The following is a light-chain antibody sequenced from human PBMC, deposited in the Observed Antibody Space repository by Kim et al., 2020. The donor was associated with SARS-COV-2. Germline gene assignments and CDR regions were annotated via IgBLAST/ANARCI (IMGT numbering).Light chain of an antibody. CDR2: GKN. V-gene: IGLV3-19*01. CDR1: SLRSYY. Sequence: SSELTQDPAVSVALGQTVRITCQGDSLRSYYASWYQQKPGQAPVLVIYGKNNRPSGIPDRFSGSSSGNTASLTITGAQAEDEADYYCNSRDSSGKLHVVF. J-gene: IGLJ2*01. CDR3: NSRDSSGKLHVV.